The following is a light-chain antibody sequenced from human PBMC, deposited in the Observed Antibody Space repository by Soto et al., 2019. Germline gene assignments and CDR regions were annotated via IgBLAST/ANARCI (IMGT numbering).Light chain of an antibody. J-gene: IGKJ1*01. Sequence: EIVLTQSPATLSFSPGERANLSCRASQSVSSYLAWYQQKPGQAPRLLIYDASNRATGIPARFSSSGSGTDFTLTITSLQSEDFAVYFCQQYSNWPRTFGQGTKVDIK. CDR3: QQYSNWPRT. V-gene: IGKV3-11*01. CDR2: DAS. CDR1: QSVSSY.